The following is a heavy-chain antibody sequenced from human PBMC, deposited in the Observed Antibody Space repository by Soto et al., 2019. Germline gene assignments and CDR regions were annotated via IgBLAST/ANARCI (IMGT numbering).Heavy chain of an antibody. CDR1: GFSLSNARMG. D-gene: IGHD3-22*01. V-gene: IGHV2-26*01. J-gene: IGHJ4*02. CDR3: ARMRTYYYDSSGYSPFDY. CDR2: IFSNDEK. Sequence: QVTLKESGPVLVKPTETLTLTCTVSGFSLSNARMGVSWIRQPPGKALEWLAHIFSNDEKSYSTSLKSRLTISNVTSKSQVVLTITNMDPVDTATYYCARMRTYYYDSSGYSPFDYWGQGTLVTVSS.